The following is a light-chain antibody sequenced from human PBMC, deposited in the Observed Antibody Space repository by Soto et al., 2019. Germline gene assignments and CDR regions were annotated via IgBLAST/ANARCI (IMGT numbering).Light chain of an antibody. V-gene: IGKV3-20*01. CDR3: QQYCSSPLYT. CDR2: GAS. J-gene: IGKJ2*01. CDR1: QSVSSSY. Sequence: EIVLTQSPGTLSLSPGQRSTLSCRASQSVSSSYLAWYQQKPGQAPRHLIYGASSRATGIPDRFSGSGSGTDFTLTISRLEPEDFAVYYCQQYCSSPLYTFGQGTKLEIK.